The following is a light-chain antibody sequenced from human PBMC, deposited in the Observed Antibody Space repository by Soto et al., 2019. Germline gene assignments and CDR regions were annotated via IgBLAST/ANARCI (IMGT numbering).Light chain of an antibody. V-gene: IGKV3-20*01. CDR2: DAY. J-gene: IGKJ1*01. CDR1: HIINSRY. Sequence: EIVLTQFPGTLSLSPGERVTLSCRASHIINSRYLAWYQQKPGQAPKLLMHDAYIRATGIPDRFSGSGSGTDFTLTISSLEPEDFAMYYCQQYGSSPRTFGQGTKVDIK. CDR3: QQYGSSPRT.